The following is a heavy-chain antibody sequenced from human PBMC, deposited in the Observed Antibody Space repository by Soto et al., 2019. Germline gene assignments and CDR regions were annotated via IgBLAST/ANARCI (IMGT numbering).Heavy chain of an antibody. CDR1: GYIFTSYG. Sequence: AASVKVSCKASGYIFTSYGIHWVLQAPGQSLKWMGWINAGNGNTEYSQKFQGRVTITRDTSATTAYMELRSLRSEDTAVYYCARAEGYGGKGHRDQWGQGTMVNVAS. CDR3: ARAEGYGGKGHRDQ. V-gene: IGHV1-3*01. D-gene: IGHD4-17*01. CDR2: INAGNGNT. J-gene: IGHJ4*02.